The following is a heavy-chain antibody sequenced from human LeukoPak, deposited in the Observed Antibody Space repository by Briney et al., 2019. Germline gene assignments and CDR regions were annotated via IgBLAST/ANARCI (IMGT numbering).Heavy chain of an antibody. CDR3: ASGPLVDTAMVNDY. D-gene: IGHD5-18*01. CDR2: IYSGGST. J-gene: IGHJ4*02. V-gene: IGHV3-66*01. CDR1: GFTVSGNY. Sequence: PGGSLRLSCAASGFTVSGNYMSWVRQAPGKGLEWVSVIYSGGSTYYADSVKGRFTISRDNSKNTLYLQMNSLRAEDTAVYYCASGPLVDTAMVNDYWGQGTLATVSS.